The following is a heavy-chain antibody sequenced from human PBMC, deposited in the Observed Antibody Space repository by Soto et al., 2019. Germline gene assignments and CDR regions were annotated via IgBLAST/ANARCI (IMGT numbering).Heavy chain of an antibody. CDR1: GGTFSSNA. D-gene: IGHD3-16*01. Sequence: ASVKVSCKASGGTFSSNAISWVRQAPGQGLEWMGGIIPIFVTANYAQKFQGRVTITADESTSTAYMELSSLRSEDTAVYYCARSGGPGDYYCCMDVWGQGTMVTVSS. CDR3: ARSGGPGDYYCCMDV. V-gene: IGHV1-69*13. CDR2: IIPIFVTA. J-gene: IGHJ6*02.